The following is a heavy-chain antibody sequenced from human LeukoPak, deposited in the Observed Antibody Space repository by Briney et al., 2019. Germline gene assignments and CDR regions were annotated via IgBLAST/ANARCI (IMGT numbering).Heavy chain of an antibody. CDR1: GVAFPTYW. CDR2: IGKDGSEK. D-gene: IGHD2-15*01. V-gene: IGHV3-7*01. Sequence: GGSLRLSCTASGVAFPTYWMVWLRQAPGKGLEWVASIGKDGSEKSYVDSVKGGFTISRDNARNSLYLQMSSLRVEETAVYYCTRDIVFLQLEYWGQGALVTV. J-gene: IGHJ4*02. CDR3: TRDIVFLQLEY.